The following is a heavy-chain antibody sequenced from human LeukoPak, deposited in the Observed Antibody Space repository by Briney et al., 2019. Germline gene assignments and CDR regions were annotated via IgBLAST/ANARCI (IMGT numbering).Heavy chain of an antibody. CDR1: GGSFSGYY. CDR2: INHSGST. D-gene: IGHD3-10*01. J-gene: IGHJ5*02. Sequence: PSETLSLTCAVYGGSFSGYYWSWIRQPPGKGLEWIGEINHSGSTNYNPSLKSRVTISVDTSKNQFSLKLSSVTAADTAVYYCATYGSGWFDPWGQGTLVTVSS. V-gene: IGHV4-34*01. CDR3: ATYGSGWFDP.